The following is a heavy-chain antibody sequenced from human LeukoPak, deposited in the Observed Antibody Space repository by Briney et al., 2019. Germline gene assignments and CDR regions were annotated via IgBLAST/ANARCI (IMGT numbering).Heavy chain of an antibody. D-gene: IGHD3/OR15-3a*01. V-gene: IGHV4-61*02. Sequence: KPSETLSHTCTVSNGSVSSDTYFWSWIRQPAGKGLEWIGRMSSSGISTYSPSLKSRVTISIDTSRNQFSLRPTSVTAADTAVYYCARQTGSGLFILPGGQGTLVTVSS. CDR3: ARQTGSGLFILP. J-gene: IGHJ4*02. CDR1: NGSVSSDTYF. CDR2: MSSSGIS.